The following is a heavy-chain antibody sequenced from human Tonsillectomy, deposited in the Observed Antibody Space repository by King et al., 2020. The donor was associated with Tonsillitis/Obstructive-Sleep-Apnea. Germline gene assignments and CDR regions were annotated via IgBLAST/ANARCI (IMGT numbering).Heavy chain of an antibody. Sequence: QLVQSGGGLVKPGGSLGLSCAASGFTFSDCYMSWFRQAPGKGLECISYISGRSEYTNYADSVKGRFTISRDNAKNLLYLQMNSLKAEDTAVYYCARHTRAPDCWGQGTLVTVSS. CDR2: ISGRSEYT. V-gene: IGHV3-11*05. CDR1: GFTFSDCY. CDR3: ARHTRAPDC. J-gene: IGHJ4*02.